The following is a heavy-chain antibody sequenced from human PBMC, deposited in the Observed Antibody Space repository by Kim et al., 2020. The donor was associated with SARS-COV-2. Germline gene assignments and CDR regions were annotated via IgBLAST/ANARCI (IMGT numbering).Heavy chain of an antibody. CDR2: INPNSGGT. Sequence: ASVKVSCKASGYTFTGYYMHWVRQAPGQGLEWMGWINPNSGGTNYAQKFQGRVTMTRDTSISTAYMELSRLRSDDTAVYYCARSLRHDFWSGYYRGGYYFDYWGQGTLVTVSS. CDR3: ARSLRHDFWSGYYRGGYYFDY. J-gene: IGHJ4*02. V-gene: IGHV1-2*02. D-gene: IGHD3-3*01. CDR1: GYTFTGYY.